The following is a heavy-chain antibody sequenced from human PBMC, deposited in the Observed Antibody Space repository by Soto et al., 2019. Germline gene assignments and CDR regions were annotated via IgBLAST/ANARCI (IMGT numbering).Heavy chain of an antibody. D-gene: IGHD4-17*01. CDR3: ARDHDYVYNWFDP. V-gene: IGHV3-74*01. J-gene: IGHJ5*02. CDR2: INSDGSST. Sequence: EVQLVESGGDLVQPGGSLRLSCAASGFTFSSYWMHWVRQAPGKGLVWVSRINSDGSSTSYADSVKGRFTISRDNAKNTLYLQMNSLRAEDTAVYYSARDHDYVYNWFDPWGQGALVTVSS. CDR1: GFTFSSYW.